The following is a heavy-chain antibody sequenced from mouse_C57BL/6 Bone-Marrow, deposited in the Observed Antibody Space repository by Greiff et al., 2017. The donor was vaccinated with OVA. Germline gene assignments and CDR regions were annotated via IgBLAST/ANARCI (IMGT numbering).Heavy chain of an antibody. CDR3: ARRDYYHYAMDY. CDR2: INPNNGGT. J-gene: IGHJ4*01. D-gene: IGHD1-1*01. V-gene: IGHV1-26*01. Sequence: VQLQQSGPELVKPGASVKLSCKASGYTFTDYYMNWVKQSHGQSLEWIGDINPNNGGTSYNQKFTGKATLTVDKSSSTAYMELRSLTSEDSAVYYCARRDYYHYAMDYWGQGTTVTVSS. CDR1: GYTFTDYY.